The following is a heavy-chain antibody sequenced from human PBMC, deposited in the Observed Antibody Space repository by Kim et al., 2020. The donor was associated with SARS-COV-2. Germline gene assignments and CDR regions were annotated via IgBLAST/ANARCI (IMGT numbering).Heavy chain of an antibody. V-gene: IGHV3-21*01. CDR2: K. Sequence: KYNRDPVKGRCTNTRDNAKKLLYLQMNSLRAEDTAVYYCARDWEGLPFDYWGQGTLVTVSS. D-gene: IGHD5-12*01. CDR3: ARDWEGLPFDY. J-gene: IGHJ4*02.